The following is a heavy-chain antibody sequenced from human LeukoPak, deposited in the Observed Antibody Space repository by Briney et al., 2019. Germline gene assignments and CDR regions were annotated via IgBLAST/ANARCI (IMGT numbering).Heavy chain of an antibody. D-gene: IGHD6-19*01. CDR1: GGTFSSYA. CDR3: ARVSIAVADYYFDY. Sequence: ASVKVSCMASGGTFSSYAISWVRQAPGQGLEWMGRIIPILGIANYAQKFQGRVTITADKSTSTAYMELSSLRSEDTAVYYCARVSIAVADYYFDYWGQGTLVTVSS. J-gene: IGHJ4*02. CDR2: IIPILGIA. V-gene: IGHV1-69*04.